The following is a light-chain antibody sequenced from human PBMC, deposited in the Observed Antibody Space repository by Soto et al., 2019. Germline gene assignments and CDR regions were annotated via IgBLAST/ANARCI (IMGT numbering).Light chain of an antibody. Sequence: QSVLTQPASVSGSPGQSITISCSGTSSDVGGYNFVSWYQHHPGKAPKLVIYEVTNRPSGVSNRFSGSKSGNTASLTISGLQAEDEADYYCSAYTHSNTVIFGGGTKLTVL. V-gene: IGLV2-14*01. CDR1: SSDVGGYNF. CDR3: SAYTHSNTVI. CDR2: EVT. J-gene: IGLJ2*01.